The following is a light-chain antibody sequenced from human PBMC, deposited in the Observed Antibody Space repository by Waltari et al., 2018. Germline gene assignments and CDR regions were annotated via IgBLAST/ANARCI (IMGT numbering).Light chain of an antibody. CDR3: QHYNSYPLT. CDR2: RAS. V-gene: IGKV1-5*03. Sequence: DIQLTQSPSTLPASVGDRVPITRRASQSVSNWLAWYQQKPGKAPKLLIYRASILESGVPSRFSGSGSGTEFTLTISSLQPEDFATYFCQHYNSYPLTFGGGTKVDI. J-gene: IGKJ4*01. CDR1: QSVSNW.